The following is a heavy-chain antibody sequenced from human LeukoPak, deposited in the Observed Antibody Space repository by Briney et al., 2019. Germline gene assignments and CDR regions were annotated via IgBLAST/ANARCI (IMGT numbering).Heavy chain of an antibody. CDR3: ARGLLYGDYGDYYYGMDV. J-gene: IGHJ6*02. CDR2: MNPNSGNT. Sequence: ASVKVSCKASGYTFTSYDINWVRQATGQGLEWMGWMNPNSGNTGYAQKFQGRVTMTRNTSISTAYMELSSLRSGDTAVYYCARGLLYGDYGDYYYGMDVWGQGTTVTVSS. D-gene: IGHD4-17*01. V-gene: IGHV1-8*01. CDR1: GYTFTSYD.